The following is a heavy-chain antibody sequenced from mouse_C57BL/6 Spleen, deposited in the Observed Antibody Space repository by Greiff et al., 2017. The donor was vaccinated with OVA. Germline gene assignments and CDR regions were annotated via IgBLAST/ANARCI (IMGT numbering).Heavy chain of an antibody. D-gene: IGHD2-2*01. J-gene: IGHJ1*03. Sequence: QVQLQQPGAELVKPGASVKMSCKASGYTFTSYWITWVKQRPGQGLEWIGDIYPGSGSTNYNEKFKSKATLTVDTSSSTAYMQLSSLTSEYSAVYYCAREPSTMVTSWYFDVWGTGTTVTVSS. V-gene: IGHV1-55*01. CDR2: IYPGSGST. CDR3: AREPSTMVTSWYFDV. CDR1: GYTFTSYW.